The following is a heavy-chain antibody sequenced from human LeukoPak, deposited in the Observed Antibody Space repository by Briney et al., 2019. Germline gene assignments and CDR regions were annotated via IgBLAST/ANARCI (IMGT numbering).Heavy chain of an antibody. Sequence: GGSLRLSCAASGFTVSSNYLSWVRQAPGKGLEWVSVIYSGDNTYYADSVKGRFTISRDNAKDTLYLHMNSLTAEDTAVYYCARGAKWAYYFDYWGQGTLVTVSS. D-gene: IGHD1-26*01. V-gene: IGHV3-53*01. CDR3: ARGAKWAYYFDY. CDR1: GFTVSSNY. J-gene: IGHJ4*02. CDR2: IYSGDNT.